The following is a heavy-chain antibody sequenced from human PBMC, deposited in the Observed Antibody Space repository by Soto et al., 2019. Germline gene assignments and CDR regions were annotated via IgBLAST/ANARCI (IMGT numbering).Heavy chain of an antibody. CDR3: AKARGYSYGPFDY. Sequence: SETLSLTCAVYGGSFSGYYWSWIRQPPGKGLEWIGEINHSGSTNYNPSLKSRVTISVDTSKNQFSLKLSSVTAEDTAVYYCAKARGYSYGPFDYWGQGTLVTVSS. V-gene: IGHV4-34*01. D-gene: IGHD5-18*01. CDR2: INHSGST. J-gene: IGHJ4*02. CDR1: GGSFSGYY.